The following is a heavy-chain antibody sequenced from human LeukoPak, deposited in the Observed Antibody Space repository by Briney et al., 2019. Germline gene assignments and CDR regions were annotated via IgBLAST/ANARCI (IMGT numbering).Heavy chain of an antibody. V-gene: IGHV3-74*01. Sequence: GGSLRLSCAASGVTFSSYWMHWVRQAPGQGLVWVSRINNDGSSTNYADSVKGRFTISRDNAQNTLYLQMNSLRAEDTAVYYCAGGEVGATTRYWGQGTLVTVSS. CDR1: GVTFSSYW. D-gene: IGHD1-26*01. CDR3: AGGEVGATTRY. CDR2: INNDGSST. J-gene: IGHJ4*02.